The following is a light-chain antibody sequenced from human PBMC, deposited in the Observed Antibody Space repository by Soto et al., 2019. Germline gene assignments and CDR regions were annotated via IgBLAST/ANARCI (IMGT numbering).Light chain of an antibody. CDR3: QQYGSSPPT. CDR1: QSVSSSY. Sequence: EIVLTQSPGTRSLSPGERATLSCRASQSVSSSYLAWYQQKPGQAPRLLIYGASSRATGIPDRFSGSGSGTDFTLTISRLEPEDFAVYYCQQYGSSPPTFGPGTKLDIK. CDR2: GAS. J-gene: IGKJ3*01. V-gene: IGKV3-20*01.